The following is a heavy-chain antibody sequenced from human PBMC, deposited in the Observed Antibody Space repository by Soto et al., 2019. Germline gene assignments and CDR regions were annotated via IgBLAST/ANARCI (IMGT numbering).Heavy chain of an antibody. CDR2: ISHHGANK. CDR1: GFTFSSYG. V-gene: IGHV3-30*18. Sequence: GGSLRLSCAASGFTFSSYGMHWVRQAPGKGPEWVAVISHHGANKYFADSVKGRFIISRDNSKNTLYLEMNSLRAEDTAVYYCAKEQTPHYYDNSAYPGPFDHWGQGTQVTVSS. J-gene: IGHJ4*02. CDR3: AKEQTPHYYDNSAYPGPFDH. D-gene: IGHD3-22*01.